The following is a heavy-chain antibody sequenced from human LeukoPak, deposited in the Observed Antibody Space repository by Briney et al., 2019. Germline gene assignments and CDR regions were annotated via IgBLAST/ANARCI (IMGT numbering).Heavy chain of an antibody. CDR3: ARTFRTHLGGNSDY. J-gene: IGHJ4*02. Sequence: PSETLSLTCTVSGGSISSGGYYWSWIRQPPGKGLEWIGYIYHSGSTYYNPSLKSRVTISVDTSKNQFSLKLSSVTAADTAVYYCARTFRTHLGGNSDYWGQGTLVTVSS. CDR1: GGSISSGGYY. CDR2: IYHSGST. D-gene: IGHD4-23*01. V-gene: IGHV4-30-2*05.